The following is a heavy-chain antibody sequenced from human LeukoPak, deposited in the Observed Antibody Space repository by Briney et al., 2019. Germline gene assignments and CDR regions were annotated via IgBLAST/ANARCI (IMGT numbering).Heavy chain of an antibody. CDR1: GYSFTSYW. Sequence: GESLKISCKGSGYSFTSYWIGWVRQLPGKGLEWMGIIYPDDSDTRYSPSFQGQVTISADKSTSTAYLQWSSLTVSETAMYYCARSPGYSSGWYLDYWGQGTLVTVSS. V-gene: IGHV5-51*01. CDR2: IYPDDSDT. J-gene: IGHJ4*02. D-gene: IGHD6-19*01. CDR3: ARSPGYSSGWYLDY.